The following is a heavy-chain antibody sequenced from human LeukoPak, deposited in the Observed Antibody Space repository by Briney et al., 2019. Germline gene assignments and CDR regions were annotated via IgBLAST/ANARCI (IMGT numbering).Heavy chain of an antibody. CDR2: IYSAGST. Sequence: GGSLRLSCAASGFTVSSSYMSWVRQAPGKGLEWVSLIYSAGSTYYADSVKGRFTISRDNSKNTLYLQMYSLRAEDTAVYYCARKTPRFGDYGYWGQGTLVTVSS. CDR3: ARKTPRFGDYGY. V-gene: IGHV3-66*01. D-gene: IGHD2-15*01. CDR1: GFTVSSSY. J-gene: IGHJ4*02.